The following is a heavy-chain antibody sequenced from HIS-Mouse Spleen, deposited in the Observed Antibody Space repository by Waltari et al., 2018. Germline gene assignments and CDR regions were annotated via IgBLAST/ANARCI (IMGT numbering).Heavy chain of an antibody. Sequence: QVQLVESGGGVVQPGRSLRLSCAASGFTFSSYGMTWVRQAPGKVLGWVAFIWYDGSNKSYADSVKGRFTISRDNSKNTLYLQMNSLRAEDTAVYYCAKGGLMVYAIGDYWGQGTLVTVSS. CDR3: AKGGLMVYAIGDY. CDR2: IWYDGSNK. D-gene: IGHD2-8*01. V-gene: IGHV3-33*06. J-gene: IGHJ4*02. CDR1: GFTFSSYG.